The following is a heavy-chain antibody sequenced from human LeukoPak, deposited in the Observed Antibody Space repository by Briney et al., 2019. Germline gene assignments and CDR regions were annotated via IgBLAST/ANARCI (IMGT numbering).Heavy chain of an antibody. CDR3: GRHRLNGYTSGSDAFDI. CDR1: GGSFSGYY. J-gene: IGHJ3*02. CDR2: INHSGST. Sequence: SETLSLTCAVYGGSFSGYYWSWIRQPPGKGLEWIGEINHSGSTNYNPSLKSRVTISVDTSKSQFSLNLSSVTAADTAVYYCGRHRLNGYTSGSDAFDIWGQGTMVTVSS. V-gene: IGHV4-34*01. D-gene: IGHD5-18*01.